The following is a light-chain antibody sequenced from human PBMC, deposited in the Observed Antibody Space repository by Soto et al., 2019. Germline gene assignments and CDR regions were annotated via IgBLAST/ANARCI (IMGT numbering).Light chain of an antibody. CDR2: EVT. J-gene: IGLJ1*01. CDR3: KSYTSSNTPYV. CDR1: SIDVGAYNF. V-gene: IGLV2-14*01. Sequence: SVLAQPASVSGSPGQSITISFTGSSIDVGAYNFVSWYQHHPGKAPKLILYEVTTHPSGVSSRFSGSKSGNTASLTISGLQADDEAHYYCKSYTSSNTPYVFGTGSKGTVL.